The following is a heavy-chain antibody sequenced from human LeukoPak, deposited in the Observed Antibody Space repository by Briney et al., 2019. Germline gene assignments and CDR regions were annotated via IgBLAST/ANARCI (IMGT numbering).Heavy chain of an antibody. CDR1: GGSFSSYY. CDR2: IYYSGST. V-gene: IGHV4-59*08. CDR3: ARRPGDWLHWFDP. J-gene: IGHJ5*02. D-gene: IGHD3/OR15-3a*01. Sequence: KPSETLSLTCAVYGGSFSSYYWSWIRQPPGKGLEWIGYIYYSGSTNYNPSLKSRVTISVDTSKNQFSLKLSSVTAADTAVYYCARRPGDWLHWFDPWGQGTLVTVSS.